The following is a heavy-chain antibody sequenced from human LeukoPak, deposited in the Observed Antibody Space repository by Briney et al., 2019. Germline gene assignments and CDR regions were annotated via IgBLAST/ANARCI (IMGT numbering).Heavy chain of an antibody. D-gene: IGHD3-10*01. J-gene: IGHJ5*02. Sequence: GGSLRLSCAASGITFSTAWMSWFRQAPGKGLEWVGRIKSKIGGATADYAAPVKDRFTISRDDSKNTLYLQMNSLKTEDTAVYYCATDRAWFDPWGQGTLVTVSS. CDR2: IKSKIGGATA. V-gene: IGHV3-15*01. CDR3: ATDRAWFDP. CDR1: GITFSTAW.